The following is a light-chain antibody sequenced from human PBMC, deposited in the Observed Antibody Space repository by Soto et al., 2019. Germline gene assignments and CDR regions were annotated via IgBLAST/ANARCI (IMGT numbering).Light chain of an antibody. J-gene: IGLJ1*01. Sequence: QSVLTQPPSVSGAPGQRVTISCTGSSSNIGAGYDVHWYQQLPGTAPKLLIYGNSNRPSGVPDRFSGSKSGTSASLAITGLQAEFEAVYYCSSYTPSNTRQIVFGTGTKVTVL. CDR1: SSNIGAGYD. V-gene: IGLV1-40*01. CDR3: SSYTPSNTRQIV. CDR2: GNS.